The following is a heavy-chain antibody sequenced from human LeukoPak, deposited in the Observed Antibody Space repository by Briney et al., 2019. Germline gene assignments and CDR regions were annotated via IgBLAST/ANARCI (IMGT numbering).Heavy chain of an antibody. CDR2: IIPIFGTA. V-gene: IGHV1-69*06. J-gene: IGHJ4*02. CDR3: ARRGSSGWYYFDY. CDR1: GYTFTSYG. D-gene: IGHD6-19*01. Sequence: SVKVSCKASGYTFTSYGISWVRQAPGQGLEWMGGIIPIFGTANYAQKFQGRVTITADKSTSTAYMELSSLRSEDTAVYYCARRGSSGWYYFDYWGQGTLVTVSS.